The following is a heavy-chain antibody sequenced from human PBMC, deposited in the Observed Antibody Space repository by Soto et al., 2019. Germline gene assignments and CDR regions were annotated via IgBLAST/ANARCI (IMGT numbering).Heavy chain of an antibody. CDR3: AKELTGTTGLHYYYGMDV. J-gene: IGHJ6*02. V-gene: IGHV3-30*18. CDR2: ISYDGSNK. Sequence: QVQLVESGGGVVQPGRSLRLSCAASGFTFSSYGMHWVRQAPGKGLEWVAVISYDGSNKYYADSVKGRFTISRDNSKNTLYLQMNSLRAEDTAVYYCAKELTGTTGLHYYYGMDVWGQGTTVTVSS. D-gene: IGHD1-7*01. CDR1: GFTFSSYG.